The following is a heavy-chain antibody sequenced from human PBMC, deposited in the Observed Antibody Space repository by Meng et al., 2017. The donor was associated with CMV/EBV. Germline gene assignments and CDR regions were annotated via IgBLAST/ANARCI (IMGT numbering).Heavy chain of an antibody. Sequence: GESLKISCAASGFTFSSYSMNWVHQAPGKGLEWVSSISSSSSYIYYADSVKGRFTISRDNAKNSLYLQMNSLRAEDTAVYYCARDLSNYDILTGYQYYYYGMDVWGQGTTVTVSS. CDR3: ARDLSNYDILTGYQYYYYGMDV. CDR2: ISSSSSYI. J-gene: IGHJ6*02. V-gene: IGHV3-21*01. CDR1: GFTFSSYS. D-gene: IGHD3-9*01.